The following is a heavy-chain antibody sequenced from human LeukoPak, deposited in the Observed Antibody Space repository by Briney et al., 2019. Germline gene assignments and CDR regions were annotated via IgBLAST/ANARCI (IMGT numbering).Heavy chain of an antibody. CDR3: ARGATVRTPPLDY. D-gene: IGHD4-23*01. J-gene: IGHJ4*02. Sequence: GGSLRLSCAASGFTFSSYSMNWVRQAPGKGLEWVSSIGSSSSYIYYADSVKGRFSISRDNAKNSLYLQMNSLRAEDTAVYYCARGATVRTPPLDYWGQGTLVTVSS. CDR1: GFTFSSYS. CDR2: IGSSSSYI. V-gene: IGHV3-21*01.